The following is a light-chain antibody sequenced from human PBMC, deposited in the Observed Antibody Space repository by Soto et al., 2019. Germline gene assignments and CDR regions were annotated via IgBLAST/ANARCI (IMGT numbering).Light chain of an antibody. CDR2: EVS. CDR1: SSDVGGYDY. J-gene: IGLJ2*01. CDR3: TSYTTSSTLA. V-gene: IGLV2-14*01. Sequence: QSALTQPASVSGSPGQPITISCTGTSSDVGGYDYVSWYQQHPGKAPKLMIYEVSNRPSGVSHRFSASKSGNTASLTISGLQAEDEADYYCTSYTTSSTLAFGGGTKLTVL.